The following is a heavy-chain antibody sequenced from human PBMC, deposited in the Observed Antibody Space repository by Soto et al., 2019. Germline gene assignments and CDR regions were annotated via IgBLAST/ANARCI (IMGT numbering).Heavy chain of an antibody. Sequence: QDQLVQSGAEVKKPGSSVKVSCKASGGTFSSHTFSWVRQAPGQGLEWMGRIIPALGTATYAQKFXXRXXITADESATTVYMELNSLRSEDTAVYYCARPDFGDYWYFDLWGRGTLVTVSS. CDR1: GGTFSSHT. J-gene: IGHJ2*01. CDR3: ARPDFGDYWYFDL. V-gene: IGHV1-69*08. CDR2: IIPALGTA. D-gene: IGHD4-17*01.